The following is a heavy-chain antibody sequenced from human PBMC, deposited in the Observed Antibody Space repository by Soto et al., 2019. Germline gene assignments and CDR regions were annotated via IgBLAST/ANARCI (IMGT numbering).Heavy chain of an antibody. CDR2: IVVGSGNT. J-gene: IGHJ3*02. D-gene: IGHD4-17*01. V-gene: IGHV1-58*02. CDR1: GFTFTSAA. CDR3: AADLRVDYRGGNDAFDI. Sequence: SVKVSCKASGFTFTSAAMQWVRQARGQRLEWIGWIVVGSGNTNYAQKFQERVNITRDMSTSTAYMELSSLRSEDTAVYYCAADLRVDYRGGNDAFDIWGQGTMVTVSS.